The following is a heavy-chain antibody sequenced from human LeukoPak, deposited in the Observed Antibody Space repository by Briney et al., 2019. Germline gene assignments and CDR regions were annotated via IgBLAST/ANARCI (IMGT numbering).Heavy chain of an antibody. D-gene: IGHD3-22*01. J-gene: IGHJ4*01. V-gene: IGHV3-33*06. Sequence: YYADSVKGRFSVSRDNSKNILYLQMDSLRADDSALYYCAKDANYYDSSGYLIPFDYWGHGTLVTVSS. CDR3: AKDANYYDSSGYLIPFDY.